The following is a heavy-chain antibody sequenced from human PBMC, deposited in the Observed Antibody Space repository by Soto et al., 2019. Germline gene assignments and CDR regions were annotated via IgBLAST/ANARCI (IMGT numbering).Heavy chain of an antibody. V-gene: IGHV6-1*01. CDR3: ARVNQLAPKRNAFDI. CDR2: TYYRSKWYY. CDR1: GDSVTGNTAG. D-gene: IGHD3-3*02. J-gene: IGHJ3*02. Sequence: SQTLSLTCVISGDSVTGNTAGWNWIRQSPSRGLEWLGRTYYRSKWYYDYAGSVKGRMTINPDTSRNQFSLQLNSVSPEDTAVYYCARVNQLAPKRNAFDIWGQGTMVTVSS.